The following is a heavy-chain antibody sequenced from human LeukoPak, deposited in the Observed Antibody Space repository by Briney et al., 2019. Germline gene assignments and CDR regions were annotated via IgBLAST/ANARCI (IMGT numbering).Heavy chain of an antibody. J-gene: IGHJ4*02. Sequence: ASVKVSCKASGYTFTGYYMHWVRQAPGQGLEWVGWINPNSGGTNYAQKFQGRVTMTRDTSISTAYMELSRLRSDDTAVYYCARVRSEGVQFDYWGQGTLVTVSS. CDR1: GYTFTGYY. CDR2: INPNSGGT. D-gene: IGHD3-10*01. CDR3: ARVRSEGVQFDY. V-gene: IGHV1-2*02.